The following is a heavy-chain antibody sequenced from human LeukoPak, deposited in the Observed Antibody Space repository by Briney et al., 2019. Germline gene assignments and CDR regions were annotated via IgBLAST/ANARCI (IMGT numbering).Heavy chain of an antibody. CDR3: ARACLYSSSDEIDAFDY. CDR2: FGGGGDST. Sequence: GGSLRLSCAASGFTFSNYAMSWVRQAPGRGLEWVSGFGGGGDSTYYADSVKGRYTISRDNSKNTLYLHMNSLRSEDTAVYYCARACLYSSSDEIDAFDYWGQGTLVTVSS. D-gene: IGHD6-6*01. J-gene: IGHJ4*02. CDR1: GFTFSNYA. V-gene: IGHV3-23*01.